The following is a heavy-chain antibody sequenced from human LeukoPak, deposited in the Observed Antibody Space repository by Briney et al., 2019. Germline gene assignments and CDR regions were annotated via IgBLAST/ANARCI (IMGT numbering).Heavy chain of an antibody. J-gene: IGHJ6*02. D-gene: IGHD1-1*01. V-gene: IGHV4-59*11. CDR1: GGSISSHC. Sequence: SETLSLTCTVSGGSISSHCWSWIRLSPGKGLEWIGDMYCSGSSNYNPSLKSRVTISVDTSKNQFSLKLSSVTAADTAVYYCARAQGLGGTTYYYYYYGMDVWGQGTTVTVSS. CDR2: MYCSGSS. CDR3: ARAQGLGGTTYYYYYYGMDV.